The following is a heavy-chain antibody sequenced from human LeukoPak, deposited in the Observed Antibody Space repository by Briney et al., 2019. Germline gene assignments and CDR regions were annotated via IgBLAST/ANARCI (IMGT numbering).Heavy chain of an antibody. CDR1: GYTFTGYY. J-gene: IGHJ4*02. D-gene: IGHD1-26*01. CDR2: INPNSGGT. V-gene: IGHV1-2*06. CDR3: AREWELRENDY. Sequence: ASVKVSCKASGYTFTGYYMHWVRQAPGQGLEWMGRINPNSGGTNYAQKFQGRVTMTRDTSISTAYMEPSRLRSDDTAVYYCAREWELRENDYWGQGTLVTVSS.